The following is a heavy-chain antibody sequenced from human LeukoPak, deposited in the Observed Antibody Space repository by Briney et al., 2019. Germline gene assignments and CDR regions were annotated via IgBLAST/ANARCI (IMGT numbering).Heavy chain of an antibody. CDR3: ARGTEAGIAAAGTLGGMDV. Sequence: ASVKVSCKASGYTFTSYGIYWVRQAPGQGLEWMGWISPYNGDTSYAQKFQGRVTITTDESTSTAYMELSSLRSEDTAVYYCARGTEAGIAAAGTLGGMDVWGKGTTVTVSS. J-gene: IGHJ6*04. CDR1: GYTFTSYG. CDR2: ISPYNGDT. D-gene: IGHD6-13*01. V-gene: IGHV1-18*01.